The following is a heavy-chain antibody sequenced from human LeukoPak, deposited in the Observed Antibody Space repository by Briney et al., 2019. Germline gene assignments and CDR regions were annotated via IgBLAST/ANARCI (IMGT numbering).Heavy chain of an antibody. Sequence: GGSLRLSCAASGFTFSSYAMSWVRQAPGKGLEWVSAISGSGGSTYYADSVKGRFTISRDNSKNTLYLQMNSLRAEDTAVYYCAKDIHYYGSGSYSHFDYWGQGTLVTVYS. D-gene: IGHD3-10*01. J-gene: IGHJ4*02. V-gene: IGHV3-23*01. CDR2: ISGSGGST. CDR1: GFTFSSYA. CDR3: AKDIHYYGSGSYSHFDY.